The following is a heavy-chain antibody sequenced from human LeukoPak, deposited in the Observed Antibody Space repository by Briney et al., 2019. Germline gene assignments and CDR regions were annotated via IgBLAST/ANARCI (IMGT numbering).Heavy chain of an antibody. J-gene: IGHJ3*02. CDR3: AREARDRGHAFDI. V-gene: IGHV3-66*01. D-gene: IGHD2-15*01. CDR1: GFTVSSNY. CDR2: IYSGGST. Sequence: GGSLRFSCAASGFTVSSNYMSWVRQAPGKGLEWVSVIYSGGSTYYADSVKGRFTISRDNSKNTLYLQMNSLRGEDTAVYYCAREARDRGHAFDIWGQGTMVTVSS.